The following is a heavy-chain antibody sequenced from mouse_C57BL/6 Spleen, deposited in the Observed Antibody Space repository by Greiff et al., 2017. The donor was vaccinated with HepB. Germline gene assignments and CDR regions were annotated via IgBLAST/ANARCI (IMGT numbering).Heavy chain of an antibody. CDR3: ARGDYYDYERAMDY. CDR2: IYPGDGDT. Sequence: QVQLQQSGAELVKPGASVKISCKASGYAFSSYWMNWVKQRPGKGLEWIGQIYPGDGDTNYNGKFKGKATLTADKSSSTAYMQLSSLTSEDSAVYFCARGDYYDYERAMDYWGQGTSVTVSS. D-gene: IGHD2-4*01. J-gene: IGHJ4*01. V-gene: IGHV1-80*01. CDR1: GYAFSSYW.